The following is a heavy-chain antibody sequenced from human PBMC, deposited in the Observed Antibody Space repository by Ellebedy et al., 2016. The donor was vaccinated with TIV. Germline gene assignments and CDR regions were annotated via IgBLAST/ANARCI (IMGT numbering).Heavy chain of an antibody. D-gene: IGHD6-19*01. J-gene: IGHJ4*02. CDR3: ARGTVALQPLKYFDY. Sequence: SETLSLTXAVYGGSFTGYYWTWIRQPPGKGLEWIGEINQSGSTSYNPSLKSRVSISVDTSKNQFSLNLRSVTAADTAVYYCARGTVALQPLKYFDYWGQGTLVTVSS. V-gene: IGHV4-34*01. CDR1: GGSFTGYY. CDR2: INQSGST.